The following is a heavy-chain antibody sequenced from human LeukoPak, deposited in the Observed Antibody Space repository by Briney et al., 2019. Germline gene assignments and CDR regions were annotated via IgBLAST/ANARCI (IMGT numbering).Heavy chain of an antibody. J-gene: IGHJ4*02. D-gene: IGHD1-7*01. CDR2: ISAYNGNT. CDR1: GYTFTSYG. CDR3: ARIFVSNWNYGGTVDY. Sequence: ASVKVSCKASGYTFTSYGISWVRQAPGQGLEWMGWISAYNGNTNYAQKLQGRVTMTTDTSTSTAYMELRSLRSDDTAVYYCARIFVSNWNYGGTVDYWGQGTLVTVSS. V-gene: IGHV1-18*01.